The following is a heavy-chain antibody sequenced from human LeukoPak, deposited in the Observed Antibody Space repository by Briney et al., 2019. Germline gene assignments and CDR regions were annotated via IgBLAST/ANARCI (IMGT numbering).Heavy chain of an antibody. D-gene: IGHD3-10*01. V-gene: IGHV3-74*01. CDR3: ARVTFNYFGSGDAFDI. Sequence: GGSLRLSCAASGFTFISHWMHWVRQARGKGLVWVSQSNSDGRSTDYAGSVKGRFTISRDNARNTLYLQMNSLRAEDTAVYYCARVTFNYFGSGDAFDIWGQGTMVTVSS. CDR2: SNSDGRST. CDR1: GFTFISHW. J-gene: IGHJ3*02.